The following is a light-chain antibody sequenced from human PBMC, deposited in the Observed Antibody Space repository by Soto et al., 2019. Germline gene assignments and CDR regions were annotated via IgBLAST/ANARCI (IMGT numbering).Light chain of an antibody. CDR3: QQYGDWPGA. V-gene: IGKV3D-15*01. J-gene: IGKJ4*01. Sequence: TQSPSSLSAAVVYMVAITFRASQGIASYLAWYQQRPGQAPRLLIYDASNRATGIPARFSGSGSGTEFSLTISSLQSQDFAVYSCQQYGDWPGAFGGGTKVDIK. CDR2: DAS. CDR1: QGIASY.